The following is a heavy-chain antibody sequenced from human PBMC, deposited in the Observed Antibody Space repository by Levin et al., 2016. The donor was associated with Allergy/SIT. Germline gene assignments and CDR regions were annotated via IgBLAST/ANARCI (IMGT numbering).Heavy chain of an antibody. V-gene: IGHV4-39*01. Sequence: SETLSLTCTVSGGSISSSSYYWGWIRQPPGKGLEWIGSIYYSGSTYYNPSLKSRVTISVDTSKNQFSLKLSSVTAADTAVYYCARHPRSSGWYFDYWGQGTLVTVSS. CDR1: GGSISSSSYY. J-gene: IGHJ4*02. CDR3: ARHPRSSGWYFDY. CDR2: IYYSGST. D-gene: IGHD6-19*01.